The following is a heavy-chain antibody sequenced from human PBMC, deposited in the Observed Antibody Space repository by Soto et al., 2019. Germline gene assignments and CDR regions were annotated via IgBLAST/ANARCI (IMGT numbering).Heavy chain of an antibody. CDR3: ARARDSSGYYHL. D-gene: IGHD3-22*01. CDR1: GYTFTSYA. Sequence: ASVKVSCKASGYTFTSYAMHWVRQAPGQRLEWMGWINAGNGNTKYSQKFQGRVTITRDTSASTAYMELSSLRSEDTAVYYCARARDSSGYYHLWGQGTLVTVSS. CDR2: INAGNGNT. V-gene: IGHV1-3*01. J-gene: IGHJ5*02.